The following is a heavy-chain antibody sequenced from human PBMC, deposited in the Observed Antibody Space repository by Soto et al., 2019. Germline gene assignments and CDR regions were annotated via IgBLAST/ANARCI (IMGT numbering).Heavy chain of an antibody. Sequence: SETLSLTSTVSGGSIKNYYWIWIRQPPGKGLEWIGYIYYSGSTNYNPSLKSRVTISVDTSKNQFSLKVSSLTAADTAVYYCARYSYGTRSFDYWGQGTLVTVSS. CDR2: IYYSGST. V-gene: IGHV4-59*08. CDR1: GGSIKNYY. CDR3: ARYSYGTRSFDY. D-gene: IGHD2-15*01. J-gene: IGHJ4*02.